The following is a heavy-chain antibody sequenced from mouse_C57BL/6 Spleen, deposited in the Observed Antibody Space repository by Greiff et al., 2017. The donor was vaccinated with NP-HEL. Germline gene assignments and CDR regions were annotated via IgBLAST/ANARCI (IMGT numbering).Heavy chain of an antibody. J-gene: IGHJ2*01. CDR3: ARGGLRRNYFDY. Sequence: DVKLVESGGGLVKPGGSLKLSCAASGFTFSDYGMHWVRQAPEKGLEWVAYISSGSSTIYYADTVKGRFTISRDNAKNTLFLQMTSLRSEDTAMYYCARGGLRRNYFDYWGQGTTLTVSS. D-gene: IGHD2-4*01. CDR2: ISSGSSTI. CDR1: GFTFSDYG. V-gene: IGHV5-17*01.